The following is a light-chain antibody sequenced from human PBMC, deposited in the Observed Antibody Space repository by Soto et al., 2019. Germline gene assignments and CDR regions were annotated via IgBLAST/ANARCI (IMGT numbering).Light chain of an antibody. CDR3: QQYDSHRGS. V-gene: IGKV1-5*01. J-gene: IGKJ2*01. CDR1: HSVSSW. CDR2: EAS. Sequence: DIQMTQSPSILSASVGDRVTITCRASHSVSSWLAWYQQKPGKAPKLLIFEASTLHRRVPSRFSGSGSGTEFTLTISSLEPDDFATYYCQQYDSHRGSFGQGTKLEIK.